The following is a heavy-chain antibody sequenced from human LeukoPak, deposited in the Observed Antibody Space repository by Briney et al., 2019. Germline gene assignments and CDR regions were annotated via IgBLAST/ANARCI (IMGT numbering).Heavy chain of an antibody. Sequence: SQTLSLTCTVSGGSISSGSYYWGWIRQPPGKGLEWIGSIYYSGSTSYSPSLKSRVTISADTSQNQFSLKLSSVTAADTAVYYCASRKLGNDYWGQGTLVTVSS. CDR1: GGSISSGSYY. CDR3: ASRKLGNDY. D-gene: IGHD7-27*01. CDR2: IYYSGST. V-gene: IGHV4-39*07. J-gene: IGHJ4*02.